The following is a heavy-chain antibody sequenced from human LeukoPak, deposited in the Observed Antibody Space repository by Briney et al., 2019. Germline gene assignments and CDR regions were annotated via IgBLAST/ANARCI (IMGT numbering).Heavy chain of an antibody. CDR1: GDSISRYC. CDR2: IYNGGII. CDR3: ARDSVVAGYSQYYYYYMDV. D-gene: IGHD6-19*01. V-gene: IGHV4-4*07. Sequence: PSETLSLTCTVSGDSISRYCWSWIRQPAGKGLEWIGRIYNGGIITYNPSLKSRVTMSIDTSNNQFSLRLRFVTAADTAVYYCARDSVVAGYSQYYYYYMDVWGKGTTVTISS. J-gene: IGHJ6*03.